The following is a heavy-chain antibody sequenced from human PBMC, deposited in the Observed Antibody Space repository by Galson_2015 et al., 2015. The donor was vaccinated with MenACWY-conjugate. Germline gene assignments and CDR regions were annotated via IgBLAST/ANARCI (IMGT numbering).Heavy chain of an antibody. D-gene: IGHD3-10*01. CDR3: ARGGLWFGEPGPTDAVDL. Sequence: SLRLSCAASGFTFSRYDMHWVRQVSGKGLEWVAATGTTGDTYYPGSVKGRFTISRDDAKNSLYLQMSSLGAGDTAVYYCARGGLWFGEPGPTDAVDLWGQGTMVTVSS. CDR2: TGTTGDT. V-gene: IGHV3-13*04. J-gene: IGHJ3*01. CDR1: GFTFSRYD.